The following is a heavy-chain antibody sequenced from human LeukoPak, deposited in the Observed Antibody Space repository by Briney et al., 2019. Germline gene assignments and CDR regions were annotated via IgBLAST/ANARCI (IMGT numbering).Heavy chain of an antibody. D-gene: IGHD6-19*01. CDR3: ARVVSSGWLADYYYYMDV. CDR1: GYTFTSYG. V-gene: IGHV1-18*01. J-gene: IGHJ6*03. Sequence: ASVKVSCKASGYTFTSYGISWVRQAPGQGLEWMGWISAYNGNTNYAQKLQGRVTMTTDTSTSTAYMELRSLRSDDTAVYYCARVVSSGWLADYYYYMDVWGKGTTVTVSS. CDR2: ISAYNGNT.